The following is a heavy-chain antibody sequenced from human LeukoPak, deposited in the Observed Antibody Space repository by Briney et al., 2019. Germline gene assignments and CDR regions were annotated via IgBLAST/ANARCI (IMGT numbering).Heavy chain of an antibody. CDR2: ISSTSYT. Sequence: PGGSLRLSCAASGFTFSPFETNWVRQAPGKGLEWVSYISSTSYTKYADSVKGRFTISRDNAKNSLYLQMNSLRAEDTAVYYCAREGSQQLPFDYWGQGTLVTVSS. J-gene: IGHJ4*02. D-gene: IGHD6-13*01. CDR1: GFTFSPFE. CDR3: AREGSQQLPFDY. V-gene: IGHV3-48*03.